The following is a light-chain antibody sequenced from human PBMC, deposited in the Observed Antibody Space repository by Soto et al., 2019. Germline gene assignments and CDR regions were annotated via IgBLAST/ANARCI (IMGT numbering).Light chain of an antibody. CDR1: QSVSSSY. CDR3: QQYGNSRT. Sequence: EIVLTQSPGTLSLSPGERATLSCRASQSVSSSYLAWYQQNPGQAPRLLIYGASSRDTGIPDRFSGSGSGTDFTLTISRREPEDFAVYYCQQYGNSRTFGQGTKVEIK. J-gene: IGKJ1*01. CDR2: GAS. V-gene: IGKV3-20*01.